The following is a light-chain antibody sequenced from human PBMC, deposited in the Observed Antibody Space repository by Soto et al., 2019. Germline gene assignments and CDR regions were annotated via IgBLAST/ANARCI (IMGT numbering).Light chain of an antibody. CDR2: QVS. V-gene: IGKV2-30*01. J-gene: IGKJ1*01. CDR1: QSLVYTDGSTS. CDR3: MQGSHWPWT. Sequence: DAVLTQSPLSLPVTLGQPASISCRSSQSLVYTDGSTSLSWFQLRPGQSPRRLIYQVSNRDAGVPDRFSGSGSGTDFTLKLSRVEAEDVGDYYCMQGSHWPWTLGQGTKVEI.